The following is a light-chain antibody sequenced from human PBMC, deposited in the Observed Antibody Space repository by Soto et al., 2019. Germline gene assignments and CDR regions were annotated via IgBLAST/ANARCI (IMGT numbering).Light chain of an antibody. CDR3: QQSYSTPLT. J-gene: IGKJ4*01. CDR2: TAS. Sequence: DIQMTQSPSSLSASVRDRITITCRASQSISNHLNWYQQKPGKAPKLLISTASSLQSGVPSRFSGSGSGTDFTLTISSLQPEDFATYYCQQSYSTPLTFGGGTKVDIK. CDR1: QSISNH. V-gene: IGKV1-39*01.